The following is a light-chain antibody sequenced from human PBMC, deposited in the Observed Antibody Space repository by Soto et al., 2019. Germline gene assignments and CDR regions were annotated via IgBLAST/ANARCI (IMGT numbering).Light chain of an antibody. CDR3: FSYTWSGASE. Sequence: QSPLTQPASVSGSPGQPITISCTGTSSNVGNYKYVSWYQQHPDKAPKLMIYEVSKRPSGVSNRFSGSTSDNTASLTSSGLQVEDVCDSYSFSYTWSGASEFG. J-gene: IGLJ7*01. CDR1: SSNVGNYKY. CDR2: EVS. V-gene: IGLV2-14*03.